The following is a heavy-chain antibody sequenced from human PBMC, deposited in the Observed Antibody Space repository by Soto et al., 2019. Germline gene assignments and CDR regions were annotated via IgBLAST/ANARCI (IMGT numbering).Heavy chain of an antibody. Sequence: EVQLVESGGGLVQPGGYLRLSCAASGFTFSSYWMHWVRQAPGKGLVWVSRINGDGSSTTYADSVKGRFTISRDNAKNTLYMHMNSLRAEDTAVYYCARDGFRGAVLDYWGQGTLVTVSS. V-gene: IGHV3-74*01. CDR1: GFTFSSYW. CDR3: ARDGFRGAVLDY. D-gene: IGHD3-10*01. CDR2: INGDGSST. J-gene: IGHJ4*02.